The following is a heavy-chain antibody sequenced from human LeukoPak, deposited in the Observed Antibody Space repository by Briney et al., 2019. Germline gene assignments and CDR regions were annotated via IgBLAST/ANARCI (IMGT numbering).Heavy chain of an antibody. CDR1: GGSISRGTYY. D-gene: IGHD3-22*01. CDR3: GRDRRATYYYDSSGYYSDF. CDR2: ISYSGNT. V-gene: IGHV4-39*07. Sequence: SETLSLTCTVSGGSISRGTYYWGWIRQPPGKGLQWIGSISYSGNTYSNPSLASRVTMSVDTSKNQFSLKLSSVTAADTAVYYCGRDRRATYYYDSSGYYSDFWGQGTLVTVSS. J-gene: IGHJ4*02.